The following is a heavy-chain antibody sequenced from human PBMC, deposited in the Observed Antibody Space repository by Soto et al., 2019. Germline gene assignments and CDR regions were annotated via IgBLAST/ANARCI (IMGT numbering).Heavy chain of an antibody. J-gene: IGHJ4*02. Sequence: PGGSLRLSCAASGFTFSSYWMSWVRQAPGKGLEWVANIKQDGSEKYYVDSVKGRFTISRDNAKNSLYLQMNSLRAEDTAVYYCARAVYYDFWSGSTNIFDYWGQGTLVTVSS. CDR2: IKQDGSEK. D-gene: IGHD3-3*01. CDR1: GFTFSSYW. CDR3: ARAVYYDFWSGSTNIFDY. V-gene: IGHV3-7*05.